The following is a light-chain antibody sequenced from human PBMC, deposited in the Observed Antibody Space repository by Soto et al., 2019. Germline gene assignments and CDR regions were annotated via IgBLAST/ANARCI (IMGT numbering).Light chain of an antibody. CDR3: QQANSFPIT. Sequence: DIQMTQSPSSVCASVGDTVTITCRASQGLKFLDWYKQKPGKAPRVLIYQATNLQSGVPPRFSGSGSGTDFTLTISSLQPEDFEPYFCQQANSFPITSGQGTRLEIK. CDR1: QGLKF. J-gene: IGKJ5*01. V-gene: IGKV1D-12*01. CDR2: QAT.